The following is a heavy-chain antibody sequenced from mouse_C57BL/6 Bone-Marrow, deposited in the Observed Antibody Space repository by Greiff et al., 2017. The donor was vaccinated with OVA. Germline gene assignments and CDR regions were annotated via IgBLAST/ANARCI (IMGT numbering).Heavy chain of an antibody. CDR1: GYTFTDYE. J-gene: IGHJ4*01. CDR2: IDPETGGT. CDR3: TRGSLYAMDY. Sequence: QVQLQQSGAELVRPGASVTLSCKASGYTFTDYEMHWVKQTPVHGLEWIGAIDPETGGTAYNQKFKGKAILTADKSSSTAYMERRSLTSEDSAVYDCTRGSLYAMDYWGQGTSVTVSS. D-gene: IGHD6-1*01. V-gene: IGHV1-15*01.